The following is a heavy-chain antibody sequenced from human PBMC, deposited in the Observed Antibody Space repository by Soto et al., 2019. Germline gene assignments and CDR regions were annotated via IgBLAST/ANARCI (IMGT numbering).Heavy chain of an antibody. CDR2: IYYSGST. CDR3: ARGPFYGLGAY. Sequence: SETLSLTCTVSGGSISSYYWSWIRQPPGKGLEWIGYIYYSGSTNYNPSLKSRVTISVDTSKNQFSLKLSSVTAADTAVYYCARGPFYGLGAYWGQGTLVTVSS. CDR1: GGSISSYY. J-gene: IGHJ4*02. D-gene: IGHD3-10*01. V-gene: IGHV4-59*01.